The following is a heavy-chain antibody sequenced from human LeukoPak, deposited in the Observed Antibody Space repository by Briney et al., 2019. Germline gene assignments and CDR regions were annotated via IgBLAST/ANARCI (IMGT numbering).Heavy chain of an antibody. D-gene: IGHD3-22*01. CDR1: GGSISSSNYY. CDR3: ARGGRDSSGYYYGLLYNWFDP. CDR2: IYYSGST. Sequence: PSETLSLTCTVSGGSISSSNYYWGWIRQPPGKGLEWIGNIYYSGSTNYNPSLKSRVTISVDTFKNQFSLKLSSVTAADTAVYYCARGGRDSSGYYYGLLYNWFDPWGQGTLVTVSS. J-gene: IGHJ5*02. V-gene: IGHV4-39*07.